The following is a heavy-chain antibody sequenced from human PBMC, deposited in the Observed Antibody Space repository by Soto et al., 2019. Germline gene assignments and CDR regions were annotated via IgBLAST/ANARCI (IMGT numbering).Heavy chain of an antibody. D-gene: IGHD3-3*01. Sequence: ASVKVSCKASGGTFSSYALSWVRHAPGQGLEWMGGIIPIFGTANYAQKFQGRVTITADESTSTAYMELSSLRSEDTAVYYCASSRRFLEWATGYRGQGTLVTVSS. CDR3: ASSRRFLEWATGY. V-gene: IGHV1-69*13. CDR2: IIPIFGTA. J-gene: IGHJ4*02. CDR1: GGTFSSYA.